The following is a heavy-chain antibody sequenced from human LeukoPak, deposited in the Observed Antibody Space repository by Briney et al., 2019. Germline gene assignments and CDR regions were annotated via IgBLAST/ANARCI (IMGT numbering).Heavy chain of an antibody. CDR3: ARASHYGSASYYFDY. J-gene: IGHJ4*02. D-gene: IGHD3-10*01. V-gene: IGHV3-48*01. CDR1: GFTFSSYS. CDR2: VSGGSYAI. Sequence: GGSLRLSCAASGFTFSSYSMNWVRQAPGKGLEWVSYVSGGSYAIYYPDSVKGRFTISRDNAKNSLYLQMNSLRAEDTAVYYCARASHYGSASYYFDYWGQGTLVTVSS.